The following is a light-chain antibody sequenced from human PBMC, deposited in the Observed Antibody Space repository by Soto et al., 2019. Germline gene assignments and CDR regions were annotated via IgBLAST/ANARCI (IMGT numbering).Light chain of an antibody. V-gene: IGLV2-23*02. CDR2: EVN. Sequence: QSALTQPASMSGSPGQSITISCTGTSSDVGSYYPVSWFQQHPGKAPKLIIYEVNKRPSGVSDRCSGSKSGNTASLTISGLQAADEAEYYCCSYAGDTTFFVCGPGTKLPVL. CDR1: SSDVGSYYP. CDR3: CSYAGDTTFFV. J-gene: IGLJ1*01.